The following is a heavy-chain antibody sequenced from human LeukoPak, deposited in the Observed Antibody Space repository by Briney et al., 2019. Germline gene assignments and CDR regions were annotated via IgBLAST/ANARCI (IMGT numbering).Heavy chain of an antibody. V-gene: IGHV4-30-2*01. CDR2: IYHSGST. J-gene: IGHJ4*02. CDR1: GGSISSGGYS. D-gene: IGHD6-6*01. Sequence: SETLSLTCAVSGGSISSGGYSWSWIRQPPGKGLEWIGYIYHSGSTYYNPSLKSRVTISADRSKNQFSLKLSSVTAADTAVYYCASLDHSSSSYFDYWGQGTLVTVSS. CDR3: ASLDHSSSSYFDY.